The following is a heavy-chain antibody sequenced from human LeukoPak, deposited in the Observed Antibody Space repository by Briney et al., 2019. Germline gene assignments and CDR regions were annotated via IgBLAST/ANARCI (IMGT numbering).Heavy chain of an antibody. CDR2: IIPIFGTA. Sequence: SVKVSFKASGGTFSSYAISWVRQAPGQGLEWMGGIIPIFGTANYAQNFQGRVTITTDESTSTAYMELSSLRSEDTAVYYCARKHTLRHHNWFDPWGQGTLVTVSS. J-gene: IGHJ5*02. CDR3: ARKHTLRHHNWFDP. V-gene: IGHV1-69*05. CDR1: GGTFSSYA.